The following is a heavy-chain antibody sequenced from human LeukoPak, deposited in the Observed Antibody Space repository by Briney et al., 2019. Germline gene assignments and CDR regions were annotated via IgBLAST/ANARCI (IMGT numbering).Heavy chain of an antibody. Sequence: GGSLRLSCAAAVVTFSSYHIHWVRQAPGKGLEWVLSISSDSSSFKYYAHSVQGRFTISRDNARNSMYLQMNSLRAEDTAVYYCARGTNWSPLDFDYWGQGSLVTVSS. CDR3: ARGTNWSPLDFDY. V-gene: IGHV3-21*04. J-gene: IGHJ4*02. D-gene: IGHD1-20*01. CDR1: VVTFSSYH. CDR2: ISSDSSSFK.